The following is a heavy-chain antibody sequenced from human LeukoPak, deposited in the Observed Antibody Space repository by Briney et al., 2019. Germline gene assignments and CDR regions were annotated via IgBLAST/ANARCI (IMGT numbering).Heavy chain of an antibody. Sequence: GGSLRLSCVASGFTFDDYAMHWVRQSPGKRPEWFSGISWNGGAVGYADSVKGRCTISRDNAGNCLYLQLNRLRPQHTAYYYCAKGLVRPVGATHFDSWGQRTLVTVSS. J-gene: IGHJ4*02. CDR2: ISWNGGAV. CDR1: GFTFDDYA. D-gene: IGHD1-26*01. V-gene: IGHV3-9*01. CDR3: AKGLVRPVGATHFDS.